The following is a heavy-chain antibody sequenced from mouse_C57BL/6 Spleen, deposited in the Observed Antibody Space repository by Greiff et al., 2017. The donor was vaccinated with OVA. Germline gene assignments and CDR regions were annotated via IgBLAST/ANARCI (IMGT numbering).Heavy chain of an antibody. CDR2: INPNNGGT. CDR1: GYTFTDYY. D-gene: IGHD2-12*01. CDR3: ARLRGNAMDY. V-gene: IGHV1-26*01. Sequence: EVQLQQSGPELVKPGASVKISCKASGYTFTDYYMNWVKQSHGKSLEWIGDINPNNGGTSYNQKFKGKATLTVDKSSSTAYMELRSLTSEDSAVYYCARLRGNAMDYWGQGTSVTVSS. J-gene: IGHJ4*01.